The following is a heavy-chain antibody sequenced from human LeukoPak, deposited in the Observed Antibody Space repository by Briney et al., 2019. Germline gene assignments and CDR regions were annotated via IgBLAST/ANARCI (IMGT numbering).Heavy chain of an antibody. CDR1: GFTFSSYG. V-gene: IGHV3-30*02. J-gene: IGHJ5*02. CDR2: IRYDGSNR. Sequence: PGGSLRLSCAASGFTFSSYGMHWVRQAPGKGLEWVAFIRYDGSNRYYADSVKGRFTISRDNSKNTLYLQMNSLRDEDTAVYYCAKDTMPPKAGFDLWAQGTLVTVSS. CDR3: AKDTMPPKAGFDL. D-gene: IGHD2-2*01.